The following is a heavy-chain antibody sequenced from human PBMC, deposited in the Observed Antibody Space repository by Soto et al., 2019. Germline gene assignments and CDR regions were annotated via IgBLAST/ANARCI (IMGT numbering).Heavy chain of an antibody. V-gene: IGHV3-30-3*01. CDR1: GFTFSRYA. D-gene: IGHD2-2*01. Sequence: GGSLRLSCAASGFTFSRYAMHWVRQAPGKGLEWVAVISDAGSNKYYADSVKGRFTISRDNSKNMLYLQMNSLRAEDTAVYYCASPHRYCISTSCYLDYWGKGTLVTVSS. CDR3: ASPHRYCISTSCYLDY. CDR2: ISDAGSNK. J-gene: IGHJ4*02.